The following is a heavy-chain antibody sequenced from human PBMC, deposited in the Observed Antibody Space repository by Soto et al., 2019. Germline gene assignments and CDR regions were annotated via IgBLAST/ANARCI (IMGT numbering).Heavy chain of an antibody. Sequence: SVKVASMASGYTFSISGISWVRQAPGQGLEGMGWISAYNGNTNYAQKLQGRVTMTTDTSTKPAYRELRSLTSADKAMSYSARHGEVEVAGYWGQGGLVSVSA. CDR1: GYTFSISG. CDR2: ISAYNGNT. J-gene: IGHJ4*02. CDR3: ARHGEVEVAGY. V-gene: IGHV1-18*01. D-gene: IGHD6-19*01.